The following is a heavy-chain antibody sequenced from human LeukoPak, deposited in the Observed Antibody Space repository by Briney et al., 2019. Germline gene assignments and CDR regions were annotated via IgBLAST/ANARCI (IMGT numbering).Heavy chain of an antibody. CDR3: AQKGGTDH. CDR1: GFTFSRFG. J-gene: IGHJ4*02. CDR2: ISSSSSAI. Sequence: GGSLRLSCAASGFTFSRFGMNWVRQAPGKGLEWISYISSSSSAIYYADPVKGRFTISRDNAKNSLYLQMSSLRDEDTAVYYCAQKGGTDHWGQGTLVTVSS. D-gene: IGHD2-15*01. V-gene: IGHV3-48*02.